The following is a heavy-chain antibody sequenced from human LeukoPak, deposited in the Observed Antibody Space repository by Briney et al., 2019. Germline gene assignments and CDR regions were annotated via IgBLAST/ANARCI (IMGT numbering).Heavy chain of an antibody. D-gene: IGHD6-13*01. V-gene: IGHV1-2*02. CDR1: GYTFTGYY. CDR3: ARAGGQLIAAAAANYHMDV. Sequence: ASVKVSCKASGYTFTGYYMHWVRQAPGQGLEWMGWINPNSGGTNYAQKFQGRLTMTRDASISTAYMALSRLRSDDTAVYYCARAGGQLIAAAAANYHMDVWGKGTTVTVSS. J-gene: IGHJ6*03. CDR2: INPNSGGT.